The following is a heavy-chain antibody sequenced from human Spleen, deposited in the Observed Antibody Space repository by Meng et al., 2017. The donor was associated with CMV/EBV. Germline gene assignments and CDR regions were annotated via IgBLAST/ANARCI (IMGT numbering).Heavy chain of an antibody. CDR3: ARETPIAAFRFGELLSPAGAFDI. CDR2: ISSSGSTI. CDR1: GFTFSDYY. D-gene: IGHD3-10*01. V-gene: IGHV3-11*01. Sequence: GESLKISCAASGFTFSDYYMSWIRQAPGKGLEWVSYISSSGSTIYYADSVKGRFTISRDNAKNSLYLQMNSLRAEDTAVYYCARETPIAAFRFGELLSPAGAFDIWGQGTMVTVSS. J-gene: IGHJ3*02.